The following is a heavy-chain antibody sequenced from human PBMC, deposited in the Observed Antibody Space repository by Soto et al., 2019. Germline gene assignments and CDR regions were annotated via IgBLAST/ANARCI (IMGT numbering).Heavy chain of an antibody. J-gene: IGHJ5*02. CDR3: ARDRCVSSGCPSGNNWFDP. CDR1: GGTFSSYA. CDR2: IIPIFGTA. D-gene: IGHD6-19*01. Sequence: ASVKVSCKASGGTFSSYAISWVRQAPGQGLEWMGGIIPIFGTANYAQKFQGRVTITADKSTSTAYMELSSLRSEDTAVYYCARDRCVSSGCPSGNNWFDPWGQRTLVTVSS. V-gene: IGHV1-69*06.